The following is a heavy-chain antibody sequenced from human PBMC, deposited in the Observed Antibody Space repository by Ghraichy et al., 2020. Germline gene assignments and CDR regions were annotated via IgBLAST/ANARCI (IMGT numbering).Heavy chain of an antibody. Sequence: GGSLRLSCVASGFMFDDYTMNWVRQAAGKGLEWVASISAGSGVIYYAHSVRGRFTPSRDNAKNSLYLQMNALRVEDTAVYYCASDSVPASIPYGLDVWGQGTSVFVSS. CDR1: GFMFDDYT. V-gene: IGHV3-21*01. J-gene: IGHJ6*02. D-gene: IGHD2-2*02. CDR2: ISAGSGVI. CDR3: ASDSVPASIPYGLDV.